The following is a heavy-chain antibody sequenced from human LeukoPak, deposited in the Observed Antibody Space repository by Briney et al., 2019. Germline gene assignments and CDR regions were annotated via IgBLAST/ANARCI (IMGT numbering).Heavy chain of an antibody. D-gene: IGHD3-10*01. CDR3: AKDRMVRGVNYFDF. CDR1: GFTVSSNY. Sequence: GGSLRLSCAASGFTVSSNYMSWVRQAPGKGLEWVSVIYSGGSTYYADSVKGRFTISRDNSKNTLYLQMNSLRAEDTAVYSCAKDRMVRGVNYFDFWGQGTLVTVSS. CDR2: IYSGGST. V-gene: IGHV3-66*01. J-gene: IGHJ4*02.